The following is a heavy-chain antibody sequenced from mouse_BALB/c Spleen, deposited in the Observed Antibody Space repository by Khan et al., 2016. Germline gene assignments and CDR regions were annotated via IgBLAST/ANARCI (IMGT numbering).Heavy chain of an antibody. V-gene: IGHV2-2*02. CDR2: IWSGGST. J-gene: IGHJ1*01. CDR3: ARNWGTVVATDWYFDV. Sequence: QVQLKEAGPGLVQPSQSLSITCTVSGFSLTSYGVHWVRQSPGKGLEWLGVIWSGGSTDYNAAFISRLSISKDNSKSQVFFKMNSLQANDTAIYYCARNWGTVVATDWYFDVCGAATTVTVSS. D-gene: IGHD1-1*01. CDR1: GFSLTSYG.